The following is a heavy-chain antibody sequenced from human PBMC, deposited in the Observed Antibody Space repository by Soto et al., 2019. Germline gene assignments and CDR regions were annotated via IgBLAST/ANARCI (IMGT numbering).Heavy chain of an antibody. D-gene: IGHD5-18*01. CDR3: ARDLEVDTEPQYNWFDP. CDR1: AITFSSYA. CDR2: IIPIFGTA. Sequence: SVKVSCKASAITFSSYAISWVRQAPGQGLEWMGGIIPIFGTANYAQKFQGRVTITADESTSTAYMELSSLRSEDTAVYYCARDLEVDTEPQYNWFDPWGQGTLVTVSS. J-gene: IGHJ5*02. V-gene: IGHV1-69*13.